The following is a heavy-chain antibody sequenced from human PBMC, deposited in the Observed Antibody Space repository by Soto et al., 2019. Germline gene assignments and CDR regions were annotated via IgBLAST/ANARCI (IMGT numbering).Heavy chain of an antibody. D-gene: IGHD2-8*01. J-gene: IGHJ4*02. CDR2: INPGGSIT. CDR1: GFTFRSYW. Sequence: EEQLVESGGGLVQPGGSLRLSCAASGFTFRSYWMHWVRQAPGKGLVWVSRINPGGSITAYADSVKGRFTISRDNAKNTLYLQINSLRGDDTAVYYCARVPTGKYGVWNYWGQGTLVTVSS. V-gene: IGHV3-74*01. CDR3: ARVPTGKYGVWNY.